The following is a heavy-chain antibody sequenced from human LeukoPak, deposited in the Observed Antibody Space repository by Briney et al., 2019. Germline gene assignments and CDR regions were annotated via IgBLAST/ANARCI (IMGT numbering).Heavy chain of an antibody. V-gene: IGHV4-39*01. J-gene: IGHJ4*02. D-gene: IGHD2-15*01. Sequence: PSETLSLTCTVSGGSNSSSSYYWGWIRQPPGKGLEWIGSIYYSGSTYYNPSLKSRVTISVDTSKNQFSLKLSSVTAADTAVYYCARHWVVVAATALDYWGQGTLVTVSS. CDR3: ARHWVVVAATALDY. CDR1: GGSNSSSSYY. CDR2: IYYSGST.